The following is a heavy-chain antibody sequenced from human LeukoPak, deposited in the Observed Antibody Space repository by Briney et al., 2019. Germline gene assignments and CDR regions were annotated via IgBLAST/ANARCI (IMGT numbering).Heavy chain of an antibody. CDR2: INPSGGST. J-gene: IGHJ5*02. Sequence: ASVKVSCKASGYTFTGYYMHWVRQAPGQGLEWMGIINPSGGSTSYAQKFQGRVTMTRDTSTSTVYMELSSLRSEDTAVYYCATEGPYCGGDCLRYINWFDPWGQGTLVTVSS. V-gene: IGHV1-46*01. CDR3: ATEGPYCGGDCLRYINWFDP. D-gene: IGHD2-21*02. CDR1: GYTFTGYY.